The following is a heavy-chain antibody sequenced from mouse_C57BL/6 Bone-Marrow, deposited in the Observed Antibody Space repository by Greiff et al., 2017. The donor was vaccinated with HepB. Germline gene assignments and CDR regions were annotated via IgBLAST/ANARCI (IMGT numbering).Heavy chain of an antibody. CDR3: TEDSAIYYCARDVYGNYGAMDY. V-gene: IGHV1-87*01. D-gene: IGHD2-1*01. Sequence: VQLQQSGPELARPWASVKISCQAFYTFSRRVHVAIRDTNYWMQWVKQRPGQGLEWIGAIYPGNGDTSYNQKFKGKATFTADTSSNTAYMQLSSLTTEDSAIYYCARDVYGNYGAMDYWGQGTSVTVSS. CDR1: YTFSRRVH. CDR2: GQGLEWIG. J-gene: IGHJ4*01.